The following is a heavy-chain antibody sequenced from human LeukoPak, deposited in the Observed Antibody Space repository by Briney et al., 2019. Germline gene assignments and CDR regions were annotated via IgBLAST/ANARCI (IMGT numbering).Heavy chain of an antibody. CDR1: GYTFTGYY. V-gene: IGHV1-2*02. CDR3: ARAGGEYDILTGYPLNYFDY. CDR2: INPNSGGT. Sequence: VASVKVSCKASGYTFTGYYMHWVRQAPGQGLEWMGWINPNSGGTNYAQKFQGRVTMTRDTSISTAYMELSRLRSDDTAVYYCARAGGEYDILTGYPLNYFDYWGQGTLVTVSS. D-gene: IGHD3-9*01. J-gene: IGHJ4*02.